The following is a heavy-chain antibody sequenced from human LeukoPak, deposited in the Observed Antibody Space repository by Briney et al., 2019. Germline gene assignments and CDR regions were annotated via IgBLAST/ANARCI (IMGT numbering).Heavy chain of an antibody. CDR1: GFTFSSYS. D-gene: IGHD7-27*01. Sequence: GGSLRLSCAASGFTFSSYSMNWVRQAPGKGLEWVSYISSSSSTIYYADSVKGRFTISRDNAKNSLYLQMNSLRAEDTAVYYCARAWDYYYYYMDVWGKGTTVTISS. CDR3: ARAWDYYYYYMDV. CDR2: ISSSSSTI. V-gene: IGHV3-48*01. J-gene: IGHJ6*03.